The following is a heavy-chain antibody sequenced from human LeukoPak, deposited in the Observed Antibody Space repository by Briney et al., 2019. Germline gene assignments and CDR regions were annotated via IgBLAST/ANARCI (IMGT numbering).Heavy chain of an antibody. J-gene: IGHJ3*02. D-gene: IGHD6-19*01. CDR1: GGSFSGYY. Sequence: SETLSLTCAVYGGSFSGYYWSWIRQPPGKGLEWIGEINHSGSTNYNPSLKSRVTISVDTSKNQFSLKLSSVTAADTAVYYCARLQYSSGWYRWGAFDIWGQGTMVTVSS. CDR3: ARLQYSSGWYRWGAFDI. V-gene: IGHV4-34*01. CDR2: INHSGST.